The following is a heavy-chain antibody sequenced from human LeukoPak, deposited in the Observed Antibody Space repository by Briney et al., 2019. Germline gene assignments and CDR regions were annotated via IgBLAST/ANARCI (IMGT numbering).Heavy chain of an antibody. V-gene: IGHV3-21*04. CDR2: ISSSSSYI. J-gene: IGHJ4*02. D-gene: IGHD2-21*01. Sequence: GGSLRLSCAASGFTFSSYSMNWVRQAPGKGLEWVSSISSSSSYIYYADSVKGRFTISRDNAKNSLYLQMNSLRAEDTAVYYCASPWGYCGGDCYSTSPDYWGQGTLVTVSS. CDR3: ASPWGYCGGDCYSTSPDY. CDR1: GFTFSSYS.